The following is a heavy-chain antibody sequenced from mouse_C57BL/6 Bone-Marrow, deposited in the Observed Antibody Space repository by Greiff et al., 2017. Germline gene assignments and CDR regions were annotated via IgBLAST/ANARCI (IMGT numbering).Heavy chain of an antibody. D-gene: IGHD2-1*01. J-gene: IGHJ2*01. CDR3: ARGGNYGGYYFDY. CDR2: FHPYNDDT. Sequence: HVQLQPSWAELVKPGASVKMSCKASGYTFTTSPIEWMKQNHGKSLEWIGNFHPYNDDTKYNEKFKGKATLTVEKSSSTVFLELSRLTSDDSAVYYCARGGNYGGYYFDYWGQGTTLTVSS. CDR1: GYTFTTSP. V-gene: IGHV1-47*01.